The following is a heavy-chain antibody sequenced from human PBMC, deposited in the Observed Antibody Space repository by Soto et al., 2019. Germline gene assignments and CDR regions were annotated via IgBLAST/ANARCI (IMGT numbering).Heavy chain of an antibody. J-gene: IGHJ6*02. Sequence: QVQLVESGGGVVQPGRSLRLSCAASGFTFSSYGMHWVRQAPGKGLEWVAVIWYDGSNKYYADSVKGRFTISRDNSKNTLYLQMTSLRAEDTAVYYCARGGQVYDPEDGMDVWGQGTTVTVSS. D-gene: IGHD5-12*01. V-gene: IGHV3-33*01. CDR2: IWYDGSNK. CDR3: ARGGQVYDPEDGMDV. CDR1: GFTFSSYG.